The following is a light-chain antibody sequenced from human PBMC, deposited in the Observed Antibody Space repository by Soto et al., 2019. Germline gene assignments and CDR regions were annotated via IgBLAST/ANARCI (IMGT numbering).Light chain of an antibody. CDR3: KQPES. CDR2: DAS. CDR1: QSISSW. V-gene: IGKV1-5*01. Sequence: DIQMTQSPSTLSASVGDRVTITCRASQSISSWLAWYQQKPGKAPKLLIYDASSLESGVPSRFSGSGSGTEFTLTISSLRPDDFETYYCKQPESFGQGTKVEIK. J-gene: IGKJ1*01.